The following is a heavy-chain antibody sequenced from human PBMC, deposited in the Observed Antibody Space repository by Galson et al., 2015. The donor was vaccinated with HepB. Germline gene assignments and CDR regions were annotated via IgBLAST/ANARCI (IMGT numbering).Heavy chain of an antibody. D-gene: IGHD6-13*01. CDR2: INPNSGGT. CDR1: GYTFTGYY. J-gene: IGHJ6*02. V-gene: IGHV1-2*02. Sequence: SVKVSCKASGYTFTGYYMHWVRQAPGQGLEWVGLINPNSGGTNYAQKFQGRVTMTRDTSISTAYMELSRLRSDDTAVFYCARTQYSSNNDMDVWGQGTTVTVSS. CDR3: ARTQYSSNNDMDV.